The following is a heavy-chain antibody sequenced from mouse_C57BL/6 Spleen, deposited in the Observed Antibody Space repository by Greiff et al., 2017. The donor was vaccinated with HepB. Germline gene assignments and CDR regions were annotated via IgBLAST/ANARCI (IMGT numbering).Heavy chain of an antibody. V-gene: IGHV1-64*01. CDR1: GYTFTSYW. J-gene: IGHJ3*01. CDR3: ARDEDSPFAY. Sequence: VQLQQSGAELVKPGASVKLSCKASGYTFTSYWMHWVKQRPGQGLEWIGMIHPNSGSTNYNEKFKSKATLTVDKSSSTAYMQLSSLTSEDSAVYYCARDEDSPFAYWGQGTLVTVSA. CDR2: IHPNSGST.